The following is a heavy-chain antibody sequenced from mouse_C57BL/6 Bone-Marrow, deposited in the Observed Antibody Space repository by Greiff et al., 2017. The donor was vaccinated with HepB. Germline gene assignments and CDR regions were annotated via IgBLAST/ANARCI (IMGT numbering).Heavy chain of an antibody. V-gene: IGHV1-55*01. Sequence: QVQLQQPGAELVKPGASVKMSCKASGYTFTSYWITWVKQRPGQGLEWIGDIYPGSGSTNYNEKFKSKATLTVDTSSSTAYMQLRSLTSEDSAVYYCARNSPIYYYGSSPYYYAMDYWGQGTSVTVSS. CDR1: GYTFTSYW. CDR2: IYPGSGST. D-gene: IGHD1-1*01. CDR3: ARNSPIYYYGSSPYYYAMDY. J-gene: IGHJ4*01.